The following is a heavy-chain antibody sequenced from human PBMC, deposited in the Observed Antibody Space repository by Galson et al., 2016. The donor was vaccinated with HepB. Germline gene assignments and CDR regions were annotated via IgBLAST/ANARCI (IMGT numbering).Heavy chain of an antibody. Sequence: SLRLSCAASGFTFNTYAMSWVRQAPGKGLEWVSTLSASGGATSYSDSVKGRFTISRDNSKNTLYLQMNSLRDEDTAVYYCAKGRTGTTGPVEYWGQGTLVTVSS. CDR3: AKGRTGTTGPVEY. CDR2: LSASGGAT. V-gene: IGHV3-23*01. D-gene: IGHD1-1*01. J-gene: IGHJ4*02. CDR1: GFTFNTYA.